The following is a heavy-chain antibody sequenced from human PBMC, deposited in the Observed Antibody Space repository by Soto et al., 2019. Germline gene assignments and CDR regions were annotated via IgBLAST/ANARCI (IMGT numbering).Heavy chain of an antibody. J-gene: IGHJ3*02. CDR2: LYSTYGT. Sequence: PVGSVRLSCAVSGLTVNDRKYITGVRQAPGRGLEGVSALYSTYGTYYAEFVRGRFTVSRDHFNNTVYLQMNDLRHDDTALYFCASWLQREHAYDIWGLGTMVTVSS. CDR3: ASWLQREHAYDI. V-gene: IGHV3-53*01. D-gene: IGHD1-1*01. CDR1: GLTVNDRKY.